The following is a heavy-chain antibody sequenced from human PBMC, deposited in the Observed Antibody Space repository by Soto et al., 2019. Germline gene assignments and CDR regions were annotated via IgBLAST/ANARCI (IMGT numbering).Heavy chain of an antibody. CDR3: AKGKTIVGATSPDPVDY. V-gene: IGHV3-9*01. CDR2: ISWNSGSI. J-gene: IGHJ4*02. Sequence: EVQLVESGGGLVQPGRSLRLSCAASGFTFDDYAMHWVRQAPGKGLEWVSGISWNSGSIGYADSVKGRFTISRDNAKNSRDLQMNSLRAEDKGLYDCAKGKTIVGATSPDPVDYWGQGTLVTVSS. D-gene: IGHD1-26*01. CDR1: GFTFDDYA.